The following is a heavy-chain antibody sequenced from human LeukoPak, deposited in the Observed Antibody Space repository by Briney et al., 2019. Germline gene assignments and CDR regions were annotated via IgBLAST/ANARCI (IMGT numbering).Heavy chain of an antibody. Sequence: ASVKVPCKASGYTFTGYYMHWVRQAPGQGLEWMGWINPNSGGTNYAQKFQGRVTMTRDTSISTAYMELSRLRSDDTAVYYCARADRYCSGGSCYGDWFDPWGQGTLVTVSS. J-gene: IGHJ5*02. V-gene: IGHV1-2*02. D-gene: IGHD2-15*01. CDR1: GYTFTGYY. CDR2: INPNSGGT. CDR3: ARADRYCSGGSCYGDWFDP.